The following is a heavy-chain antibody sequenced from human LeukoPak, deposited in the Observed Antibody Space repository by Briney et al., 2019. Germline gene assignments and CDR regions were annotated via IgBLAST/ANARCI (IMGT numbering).Heavy chain of an antibody. V-gene: IGHV3-30-3*01. J-gene: IGHJ4*02. CDR1: GFTFSSYA. CDR2: ISYDGSNK. CDR3: ARDRWSSTSYNDY. D-gene: IGHD2-2*01. Sequence: GGSLRLSCAASGFTFSSYAMHWVRQAPGKGLEWVAVISYDGSNKYYADSVKGRFTISRDNSKNTLYLQMNSLRAEDTAVYYCARDRWSSTSYNDYWGQGTLVTVSS.